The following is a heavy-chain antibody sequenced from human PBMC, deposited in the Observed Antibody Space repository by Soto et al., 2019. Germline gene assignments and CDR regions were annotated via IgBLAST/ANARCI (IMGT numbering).Heavy chain of an antibody. Sequence: PVESLKISCNGSGYSFTSYWIGWVRQMPWKGLEWMGIIYPGDSDTRYSPSFQGQVTISADKSISTAYLQWSSLRAEDTAVYYCARDFPNRWVAATLYYYYGMDVWGQGTTVTVSS. CDR1: GYSFTSYW. V-gene: IGHV5-51*01. J-gene: IGHJ6*02. CDR2: IYPGDSDT. D-gene: IGHD2-15*01. CDR3: ARDFPNRWVAATLYYYYGMDV.